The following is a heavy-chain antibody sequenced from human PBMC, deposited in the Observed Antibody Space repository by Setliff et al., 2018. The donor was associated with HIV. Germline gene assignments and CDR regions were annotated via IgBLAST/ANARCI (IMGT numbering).Heavy chain of an antibody. CDR1: GGSISSHY. Sequence: SETLSLTCTVSGGSISSHYWSWIRQPPGKGLEWIGYLYHSGSANYNPSLKSRVAISGDTSKNQFSLKLSSVTAADTAIYYCTRVRLLYSDSSPVWFDPWGQGTLVTVSS. CDR3: TRVRLLYSDSSPVWFDP. CDR2: LYHSGSA. J-gene: IGHJ5*02. D-gene: IGHD3-22*01. V-gene: IGHV4-59*11.